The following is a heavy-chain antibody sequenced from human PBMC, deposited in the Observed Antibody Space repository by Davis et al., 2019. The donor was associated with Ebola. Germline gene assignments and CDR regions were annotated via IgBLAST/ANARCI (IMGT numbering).Heavy chain of an antibody. V-gene: IGHV3-30*02. J-gene: IGHJ4*02. CDR1: GFTFSTYD. Sequence: GESLKISCVASGFTFSTYDMHWVRQAPGKGLEWVAFIRFDGKTKYYADSVKGRFTISRDNSKNTLSLQMNSLRADDTAIYYCAKGWVTTGTEFGSGGQGTLVTVSS. CDR3: AKGWVTTGTEFGS. CDR2: IRFDGKTK. D-gene: IGHD4-17*01.